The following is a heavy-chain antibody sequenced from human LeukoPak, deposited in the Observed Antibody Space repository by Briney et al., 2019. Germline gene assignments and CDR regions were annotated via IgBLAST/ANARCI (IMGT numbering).Heavy chain of an antibody. V-gene: IGHV4-30-4*08. J-gene: IGHJ5*02. CDR2: IYYSGST. Sequence: SETLSLTCTVSGGSISSSSYYWGWIRQPPGKGLEWIGYIYYSGSTYYNPSLKSRVTISVDTSKNQFSLKLSSVTAADTAVYYCARASVIGVRFDPWGQGTLVTVSS. D-gene: IGHD3-3*01. CDR1: GGSISSSSYY. CDR3: ARASVIGVRFDP.